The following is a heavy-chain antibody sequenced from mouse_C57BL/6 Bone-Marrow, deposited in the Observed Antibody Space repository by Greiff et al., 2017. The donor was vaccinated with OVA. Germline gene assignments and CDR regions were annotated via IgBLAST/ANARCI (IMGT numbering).Heavy chain of an antibody. V-gene: IGHV1-42*01. CDR3: ARTLYSWFAY. CDR2: INPSTGGT. CDR1: GYSFTGYY. Sequence: VQLKESGPELVKPGASVKISCKASGYSFTGYYMNWVKQSPEKSLEWIGEINPSTGGTTYNQKFKAKATLTVDKSSSTAYMQLKSLTSEDSAVYYCARTLYSWFAYWGQGTLVTVSA. D-gene: IGHD2-1*01. J-gene: IGHJ3*01.